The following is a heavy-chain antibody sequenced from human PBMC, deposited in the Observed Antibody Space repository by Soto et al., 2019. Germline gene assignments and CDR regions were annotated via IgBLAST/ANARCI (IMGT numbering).Heavy chain of an antibody. CDR1: GFTFSSYS. CDR3: ARAPMIVVVITTPLDY. J-gene: IGHJ4*02. V-gene: IGHV3-21*01. CDR2: ISSSSYI. D-gene: IGHD3-22*01. Sequence: GGSLRLSCAASGFTFSSYSMNWVRQAPGKGLEWVSSISSSSYIYYADSVKGRFTISRDNAKNSLYLQMNSLRAEDTAVYYCARAPMIVVVITTPLDYWGQGTLVTVSS.